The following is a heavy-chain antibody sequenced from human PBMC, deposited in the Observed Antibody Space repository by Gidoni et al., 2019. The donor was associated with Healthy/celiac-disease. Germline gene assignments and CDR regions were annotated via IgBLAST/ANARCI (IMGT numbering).Heavy chain of an antibody. J-gene: IGHJ4*02. CDR1: GFSVSSNY. D-gene: IGHD2-15*01. V-gene: IGHV3-66*01. Sequence: VQLVESGGGLVQPGGSLRLSCAASGFSVSSNYMSWVRQAPGKGLEWVSVIYSGGSTYYADSVKGRFTISRDNSKNTLYLQMNSLRAEDTAVYYCARDKEYCSGGSCYYNWGQGTLVTVSS. CDR3: ARDKEYCSGGSCYYN. CDR2: IYSGGST.